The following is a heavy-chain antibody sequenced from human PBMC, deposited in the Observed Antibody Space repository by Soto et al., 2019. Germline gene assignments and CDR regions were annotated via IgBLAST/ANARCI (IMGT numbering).Heavy chain of an antibody. Sequence: EVQLVESGGGLVQPGGSLRLSCAASGFTFSSYGMNWVRQAPGKGLEWVSSISGSGGGTYYADSVKGRFTFSRDNSKNTLYLQMNSLRAEDTAVYYCAKFGMATTKRSPPYYIDYWGQGALVTVSS. CDR3: AKFGMATTKRSPPYYIDY. V-gene: IGHV3-23*04. D-gene: IGHD1-1*01. J-gene: IGHJ4*02. CDR2: ISGSGGGT. CDR1: GFTFSSYG.